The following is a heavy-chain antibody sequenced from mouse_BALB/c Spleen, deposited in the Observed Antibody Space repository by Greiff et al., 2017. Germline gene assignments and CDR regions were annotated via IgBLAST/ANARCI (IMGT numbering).Heavy chain of an antibody. J-gene: IGHJ2*01. V-gene: IGHV3-6*02. CDR1: GYSITSGYY. D-gene: IGHD2-14*01. Sequence: VQLQQSGPGLVKPSQSLSLTCSVTGYSITSGYYWNWIRQFPGNKLEWMGYISYDGSNNYNPSLKNRISITRDTSKNQFFLKLNSVTTEDTATYYCAIAYYRSFDYWGQGTTLTVSS. CDR3: AIAYYRSFDY. CDR2: ISYDGSN.